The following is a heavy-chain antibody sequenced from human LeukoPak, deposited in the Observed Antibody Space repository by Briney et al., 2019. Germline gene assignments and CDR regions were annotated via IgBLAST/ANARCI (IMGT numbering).Heavy chain of an antibody. Sequence: ASVKVSCKASGGTFSSYAISWVRQAPGQGLEWMGGIIPIFGTANYAQKFQGRVTITADESMSTAYMELSSLRSEDTAVYYCARDIGLRTMVRGVIIPSGFFDYWGQGTLVTVSS. J-gene: IGHJ4*02. D-gene: IGHD3-10*01. CDR2: IIPIFGTA. CDR1: GGTFSSYA. CDR3: ARDIGLRTMVRGVIIPSGFFDY. V-gene: IGHV1-69*01.